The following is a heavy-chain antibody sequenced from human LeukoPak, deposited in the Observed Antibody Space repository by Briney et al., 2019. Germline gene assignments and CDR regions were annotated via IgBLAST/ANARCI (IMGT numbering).Heavy chain of an antibody. CDR3: ARDVISAPGTSDY. Sequence: PSQTLSLTCSVSGDSISSGSFYGRWIRQPAGRALEGIGRIYTCGTTNYNPPLKSRVTISVDTSQNQFSLKLSSVTAADTAVYYCARDVISAPGTSDYWGQGALVTVSS. J-gene: IGHJ4*02. D-gene: IGHD6-13*01. CDR1: GDSISSGSFY. V-gene: IGHV4-61*02. CDR2: IYTCGTT.